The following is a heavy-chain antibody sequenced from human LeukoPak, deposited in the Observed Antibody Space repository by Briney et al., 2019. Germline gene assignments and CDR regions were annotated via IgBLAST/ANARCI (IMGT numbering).Heavy chain of an antibody. D-gene: IGHD2-2*01. J-gene: IGHJ6*03. Sequence: SVKVSCKASGYTFNSHGISWVRQAPGQGLEWMGGIIPIFGTANYAQKFQGRVTITTDESTSTAYMELSSLRSEDTAVYYCARDVRSRVVVPAAKGYYYYMDVWGKGTTVTVSS. V-gene: IGHV1-69*05. CDR1: GYTFNSHG. CDR2: IIPIFGTA. CDR3: ARDVRSRVVVPAAKGYYYYMDV.